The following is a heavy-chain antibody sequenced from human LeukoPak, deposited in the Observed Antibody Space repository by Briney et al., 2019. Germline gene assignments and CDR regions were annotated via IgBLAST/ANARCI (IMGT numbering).Heavy chain of an antibody. J-gene: IGHJ4*02. Sequence: ASLKVSCKASGYTFTGYYMHWVRQAPGQGLEWMGWINPNSGGTNYAQKFQGRVTMTRDTSISTAYMELSRLRSDDTAVYYCARDTYCSGGSCYSGYWGQGTLVTVSS. D-gene: IGHD2-15*01. CDR1: GYTFTGYY. V-gene: IGHV1-2*02. CDR3: ARDTYCSGGSCYSGY. CDR2: INPNSGGT.